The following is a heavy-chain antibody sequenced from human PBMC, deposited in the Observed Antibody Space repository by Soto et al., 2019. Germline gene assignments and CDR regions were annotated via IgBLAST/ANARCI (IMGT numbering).Heavy chain of an antibody. J-gene: IGHJ4*02. Sequence: PGGSLRLSCAASGVSFSCFWMHWVRQAPGKGLVWVSRMFTDVSTTYYADSVKGRFTISRDNAKSTLYLQMNSLRDEDTAVYYCVRGNTGYENFDSWGQGTLVTVSS. D-gene: IGHD5-12*01. CDR2: MFTDVSTT. V-gene: IGHV3-74*01. CDR3: VRGNTGYENFDS. CDR1: GVSFSCFW.